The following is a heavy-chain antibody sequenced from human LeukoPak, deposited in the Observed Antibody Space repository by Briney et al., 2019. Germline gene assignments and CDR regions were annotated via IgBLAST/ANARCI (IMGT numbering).Heavy chain of an antibody. CDR1: GFTFSSYG. Sequence: PGGSLRLSCAASGFTFSSYGMHWVRQAPGKGLEWVAFIRYDGSNKYYADSVKGRFTSSRDNAKNSLYLQMNSLRAEDTAVYYCAKDLTGELLDGAFDIWGQGTMVTVSS. V-gene: IGHV3-30*02. CDR3: AKDLTGELLDGAFDI. J-gene: IGHJ3*02. CDR2: IRYDGSNK. D-gene: IGHD1-26*01.